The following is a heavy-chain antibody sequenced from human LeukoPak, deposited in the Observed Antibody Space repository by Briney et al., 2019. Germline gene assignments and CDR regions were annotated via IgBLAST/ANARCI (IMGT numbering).Heavy chain of an antibody. Sequence: GGSLRLSCAASGFIVSDNYMSWVRQAPGKGLEWVSIIYSGSTTYYADSVKGRFTISRDNAKNTLYHQMNSLRAEDTAMYYCVRDKNYWGRGTLVTVSS. J-gene: IGHJ4*02. CDR3: VRDKNY. CDR2: IYSGSTT. V-gene: IGHV3-53*01. CDR1: GFIVSDNY.